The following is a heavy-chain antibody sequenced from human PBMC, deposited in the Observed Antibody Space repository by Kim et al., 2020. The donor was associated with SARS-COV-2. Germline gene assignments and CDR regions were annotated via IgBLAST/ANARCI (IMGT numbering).Heavy chain of an antibody. CDR1: GGSISSYY. CDR2: IYYSGST. CDR3: SRAEEGSRVFDI. J-gene: IGHJ3*02. V-gene: IGHV4-59*01. Sequence: SETLSLTCTVSGGSISSYYWSWIRQPPGKGLEWIGYIYYSGSTNYNPSLKSRVTISVDTSKNQFSLKLSSVTAADTTVYYCSRAEEGSRVFDILGQGTMV. D-gene: IGHD2-15*01.